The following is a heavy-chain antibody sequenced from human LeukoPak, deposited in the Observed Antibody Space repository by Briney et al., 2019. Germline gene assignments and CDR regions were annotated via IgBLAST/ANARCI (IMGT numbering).Heavy chain of an antibody. CDR2: IKSDGSAN. CDR3: ARGDLWLGH. Sequence: PWETLRLSCATSGVFFSSYWMCWIRQPPGKGLEWVGNIKSDGSANYYGDSVKGRFTISRDNAKNALYLQMNSVRVEGTAVYYCARGDLWLGHWGQGSLVTVSS. CDR1: GVFFSSYW. D-gene: IGHD3-10*01. V-gene: IGHV3-7*01. J-gene: IGHJ4*02.